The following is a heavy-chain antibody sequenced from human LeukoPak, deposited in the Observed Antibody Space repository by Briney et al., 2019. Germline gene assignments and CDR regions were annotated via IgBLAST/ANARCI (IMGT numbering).Heavy chain of an antibody. D-gene: IGHD6-19*01. CDR3: ARDAYTTGSTGFDY. J-gene: IGHJ4*02. CDR1: GDSVSSNSAA. V-gene: IGHV6-1*01. Sequence: SQTLSLTCAISGDSVSSNSAAWNWIRQSPSRGLEWLVRTYYRSKWSNDYAISVKSRISINPDTSKNQFSLQLNSVTPEDTAVYYWARDAYTTGSTGFDYWGQGILVTVSS. CDR2: TYYRSKWSN.